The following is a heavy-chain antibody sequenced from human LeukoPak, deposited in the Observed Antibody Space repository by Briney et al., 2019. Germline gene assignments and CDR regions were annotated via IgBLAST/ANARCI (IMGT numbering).Heavy chain of an antibody. CDR3: ARDGSWYFDY. CDR2: IYYSGST. V-gene: IGHV4-39*07. D-gene: IGHD6-13*01. Sequence: SETLSLTCTVSGGSISSSSYYWGWIRQPPGKGLEWVGSIYYSGSTYYNPSLKSRVTISVDTSKNQFSLKLSSVTAADTAVYYCARDGSWYFDYWGQGTLVTVSS. J-gene: IGHJ4*02. CDR1: GGSISSSSYY.